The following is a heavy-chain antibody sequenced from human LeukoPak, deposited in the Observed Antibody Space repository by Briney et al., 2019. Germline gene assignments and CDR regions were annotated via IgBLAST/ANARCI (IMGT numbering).Heavy chain of an antibody. Sequence: GGSLRLSCAASGFTFSKCAMSWVRQAPGKGLEWVSTISGGGGSTYYADSVKGRFTISRDNSKNTLYLQMNNLRAEDTAVYYCATGAGTAPSNYWGQGTLVTVSS. CDR2: ISGGGGST. J-gene: IGHJ4*02. CDR1: GFTFSKCA. CDR3: ATGAGTAPSNY. D-gene: IGHD6-13*01. V-gene: IGHV3-23*01.